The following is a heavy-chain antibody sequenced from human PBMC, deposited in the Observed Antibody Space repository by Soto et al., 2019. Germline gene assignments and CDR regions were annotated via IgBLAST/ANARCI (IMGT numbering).Heavy chain of an antibody. D-gene: IGHD3-22*01. CDR3: ARGYYDSSGYYSGAFDI. V-gene: IGHV3-33*01. CDR1: GFTFSSYG. Sequence: GGSLRLSCAASGFTFSSYGMHRVRQAPGKGLEWVAVIWYDGSNKYYADSVKGRFTISRDNSKNTLYLQMNRLRAEDTAVYYCARGYYDSSGYYSGAFDIWGQGTMVTVSS. J-gene: IGHJ3*02. CDR2: IWYDGSNK.